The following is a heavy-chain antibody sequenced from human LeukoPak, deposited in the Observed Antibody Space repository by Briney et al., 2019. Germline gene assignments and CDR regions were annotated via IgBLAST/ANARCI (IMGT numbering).Heavy chain of an antibody. CDR2: IKQDGSEK. V-gene: IGHV3-7*01. D-gene: IGHD3-10*01. CDR3: EKVGGSGSYYNGLDY. J-gene: IGHJ4*02. CDR1: GLTFGDYA. Sequence: PGGSLRLSCTASGLTFGDYAMSWVRQAPGKGLEWVANIKQDGSEKYYVDSVKGRFTISRDNAKNSLYLQMNSLRAEDTAVYYCEKVGGSGSYYNGLDYWGQGTLVTVSS.